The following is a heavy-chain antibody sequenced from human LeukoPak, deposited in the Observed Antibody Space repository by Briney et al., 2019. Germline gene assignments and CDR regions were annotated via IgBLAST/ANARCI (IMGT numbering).Heavy chain of an antibody. J-gene: IGHJ4*02. Sequence: GGSLRLSCAASGFTFSSYEMNWVRQAPGKGLEWVSYISSSGSTIYYADSVKGRFTISRDNAKNSLYLQMNSLRAEDTAVYYCAKDTYYYDSSGYPGYWGQGTLVTVSS. CDR2: ISSSGSTI. D-gene: IGHD3-22*01. CDR3: AKDTYYYDSSGYPGY. V-gene: IGHV3-48*03. CDR1: GFTFSSYE.